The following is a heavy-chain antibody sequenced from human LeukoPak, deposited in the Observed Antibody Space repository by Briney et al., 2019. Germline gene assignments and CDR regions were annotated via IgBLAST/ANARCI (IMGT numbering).Heavy chain of an antibody. D-gene: IGHD5-12*01. Sequence: SETLSPTRAVYGGSFSDYYWTWIRQPPGKGLEWIGEINHSGSTNYNPSLKSRVTISVDTSRNQFSLKLSSVTAADTAVYYCASPGLFGYSGYDDSWGQERLGTVSS. CDR1: GGSFSDYY. J-gene: IGHJ4*02. CDR2: INHSGST. CDR3: ASPGLFGYSGYDDS. V-gene: IGHV4-34*01.